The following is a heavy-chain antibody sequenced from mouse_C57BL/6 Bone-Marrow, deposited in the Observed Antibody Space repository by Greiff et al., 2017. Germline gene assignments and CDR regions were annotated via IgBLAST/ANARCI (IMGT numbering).Heavy chain of an antibody. CDR3: ARTFTTVVAEAMDY. Sequence: QVQLKQPGAELVKPGASVKLSCKASGYTFTSYWMHWVKQRPGRGLEWIGRIDPNSGGTKYNEKFKSKATLTVDKPSSTAYMQLSSLTSEDSAVYYCARTFTTVVAEAMDYWGQGTSVTVSS. CDR1: GYTFTSYW. J-gene: IGHJ4*01. V-gene: IGHV1-72*01. D-gene: IGHD1-1*01. CDR2: IDPNSGGT.